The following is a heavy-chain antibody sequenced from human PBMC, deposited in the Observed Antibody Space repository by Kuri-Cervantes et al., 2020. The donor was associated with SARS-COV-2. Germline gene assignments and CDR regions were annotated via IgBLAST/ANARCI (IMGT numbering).Heavy chain of an antibody. V-gene: IGHV3-7*01. CDR1: GFIFSNYW. CDR3: ATPRNFWSGPFDY. D-gene: IGHD3-3*01. Sequence: GGSLRLSCAASGFIFSNYWMSWVRQAPGKGLEWVANIKQDGSEEYYVDSVKGRFTISRDNAKKSLFLQMNSLRAEDTAVYYCATPRNFWSGPFDYWGQGTLVTVSS. CDR2: IKQDGSEE. J-gene: IGHJ4*02.